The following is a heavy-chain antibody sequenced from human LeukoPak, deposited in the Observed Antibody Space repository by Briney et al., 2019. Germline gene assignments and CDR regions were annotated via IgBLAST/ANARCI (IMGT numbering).Heavy chain of an antibody. D-gene: IGHD5-18*01. CDR2: INPNSGDT. J-gene: IGHJ4*02. CDR3: ARGSEDTAMATDDY. Sequence: ASVKVSCKASGYIFTGYYMHWVRQAPGQGLEWMGWINPNSGDTNYAQKFQGRVTMTRDTSISTAYMELSRLRSDDTAVYYCARGSEDTAMATDDYWGQGTLVTVSS. V-gene: IGHV1-2*02. CDR1: GYIFTGYY.